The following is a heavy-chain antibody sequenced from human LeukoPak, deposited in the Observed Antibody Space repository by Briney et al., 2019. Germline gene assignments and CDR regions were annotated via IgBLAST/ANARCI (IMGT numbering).Heavy chain of an antibody. V-gene: IGHV1-69*05. CDR3: ARDLEHCRNIICSNSAY. J-gene: IGHJ4*02. CDR1: GGTFSSYA. Sequence: SVKVSCKASGGTFSSYAISWVRQAPGQGLEWMGGIIPIFGTANYAQKFQGRVTITTDESTSTAYMELGSLRSEDTAVYYCARDLEHCRNIICSNSAYWGQGTLVTVSS. CDR2: IIPIFGTA. D-gene: IGHD2-2*01.